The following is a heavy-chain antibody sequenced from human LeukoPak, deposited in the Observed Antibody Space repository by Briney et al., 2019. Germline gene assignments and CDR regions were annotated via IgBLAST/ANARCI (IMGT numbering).Heavy chain of an antibody. CDR1: VGTFISYA. V-gene: IGHV1-69*05. J-gene: IGHJ6*03. CDR3: ARDGYGGSGRQVSYYYYMDV. Sequence: ASVTVSCKASVGTFISYAISWVRQAPGRGLEWMGGIIPIFGTANYAQKFQGRVTITTDESTSTAYMELSSLRAEDTAVYYCARDGYGGSGRQVSYYYYMDVWGKGTTVTVSS. D-gene: IGHD3-10*01. CDR2: IIPIFGTA.